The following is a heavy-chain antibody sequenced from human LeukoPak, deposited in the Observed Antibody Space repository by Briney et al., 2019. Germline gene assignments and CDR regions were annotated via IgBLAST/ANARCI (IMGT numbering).Heavy chain of an antibody. CDR3: ARSDVYDFWSGCGMDV. V-gene: IGHV1-2*02. Sequence: GASVKVSCKASGYTFTDYYMHWVRQAPGQGLEWMGWINPNSGGTNYAQKFQGRVTMTRDTSISTAYMELSRLRSDDTAVYYCARSDVYDFWSGCGMDVWGQGTTVTVSS. J-gene: IGHJ6*02. CDR1: GYTFTDYY. D-gene: IGHD3-3*01. CDR2: INPNSGGT.